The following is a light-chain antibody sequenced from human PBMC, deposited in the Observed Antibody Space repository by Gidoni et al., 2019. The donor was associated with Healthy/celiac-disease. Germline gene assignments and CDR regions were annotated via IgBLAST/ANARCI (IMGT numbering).Light chain of an antibody. CDR1: QGISSA. CDR3: QQFNSYPFT. J-gene: IGKJ3*01. V-gene: IGKV1-13*02. CDR2: YAS. Sequence: AIQFTQSPSSLSASVGDRVTITCRASQGISSALAWYQQKPGKAPKLLIYYASSLESGVPSRFSGSGSGKDFTLTISILQPEDFATYYCQQFNSYPFTFGPGTKVDIK.